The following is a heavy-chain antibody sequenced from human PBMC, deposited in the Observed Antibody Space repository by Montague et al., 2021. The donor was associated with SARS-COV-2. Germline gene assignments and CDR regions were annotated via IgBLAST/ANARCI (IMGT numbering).Heavy chain of an antibody. CDR3: ARVLDGGTYWSGDY. J-gene: IGHJ4*02. CDR1: GGSISCTGYY. CDR2: IYKSGSA. V-gene: IGHV4-39*07. D-gene: IGHD1-26*01. Sequence: SETLSLTCTVSGGSISCTGYYWGWVRQPPGKGLEWIGCIYKSGSAYYNPSLKSRVTISIDTSKNQFSLNLSSVTAADTAVYYCARVLDGGTYWSGDYWGQGTLVTVSS.